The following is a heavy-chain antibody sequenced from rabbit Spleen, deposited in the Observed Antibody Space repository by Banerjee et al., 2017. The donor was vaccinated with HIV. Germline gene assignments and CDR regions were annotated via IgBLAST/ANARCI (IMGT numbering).Heavy chain of an antibody. Sequence: QVKETGGGLVQPGGSLTLSCKASGFDFRRYYLSWVRQAPGKGLEWIGIIDVGEGNTDYASWVNGRFTISSHNAQNTLYLQLNSLTAADTATYFCARDASSGHYIDGYFNLWGPGTLVTVS. V-gene: IGHV1S7*01. CDR3: ARDASSGHYIDGYFNL. CDR2: IDVGEGNT. D-gene: IGHD1-1*01. CDR1: GFDFRRYY. J-gene: IGHJ4*01.